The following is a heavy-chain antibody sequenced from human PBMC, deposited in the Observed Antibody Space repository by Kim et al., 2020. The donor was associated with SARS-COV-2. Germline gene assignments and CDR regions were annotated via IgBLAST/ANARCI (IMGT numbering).Heavy chain of an antibody. CDR3: AREKYYYDSSGYYGN. V-gene: IGHV4-34*13. Sequence: PSLKSRVTISVDTSKNQFSLKLGSVAAGDTAVYYCAREKYYYDSSGYYGNWGQGTLVTVS. J-gene: IGHJ4*02. D-gene: IGHD3-22*01.